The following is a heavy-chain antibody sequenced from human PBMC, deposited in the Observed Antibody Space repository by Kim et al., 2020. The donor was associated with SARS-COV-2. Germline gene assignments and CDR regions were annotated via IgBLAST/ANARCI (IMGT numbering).Heavy chain of an antibody. V-gene: IGHV5-51*01. Sequence: GESLKISCKGSGYSFTSYWIGWVRQMPGKGLEWMGIIYPGDSDTRYSPSFQGQVTISADKSISTAYLQWSSLKASDTAMYYCARRVTCGGDCYSFQHWGQGTLVTVSS. CDR1: GYSFTSYW. CDR3: ARRVTCGGDCYSFQH. J-gene: IGHJ1*01. D-gene: IGHD2-21*02. CDR2: IYPGDSDT.